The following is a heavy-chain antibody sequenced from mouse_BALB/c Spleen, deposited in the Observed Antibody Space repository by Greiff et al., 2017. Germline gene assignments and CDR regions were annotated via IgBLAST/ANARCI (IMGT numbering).Heavy chain of an antibody. CDR1: GYTFTSYW. Sequence: QVQLQQPGAELVRPGASVKMSCKASGYTFTSYWMHWVKQRPGQGLEWIGYINPSTGYTEYNQKFKDKATLTADKSSSTAYMQLSSLTSEDSAVYYCARYGNYEGWFAYWGQGTLVTVSA. CDR2: INPSTGYT. D-gene: IGHD2-1*01. V-gene: IGHV1-4*01. CDR3: ARYGNYEGWFAY. J-gene: IGHJ3*01.